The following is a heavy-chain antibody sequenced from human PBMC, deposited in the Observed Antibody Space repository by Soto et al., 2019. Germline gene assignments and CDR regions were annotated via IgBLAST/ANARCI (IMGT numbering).Heavy chain of an antibody. J-gene: IGHJ6*02. Sequence: GESLKISCAASGFTFSSYAMHWVRQAPGKGLEWVAVISYDGSNKYYADSVKGRFTISRDNSKNTLYLQMNSLRAEDTAVYYCARDIGGRDTAMEPQPYYYYGMDVWGQGTTVTVSS. CDR3: ARDIGGRDTAMEPQPYYYYGMDV. CDR1: GFTFSSYA. D-gene: IGHD5-18*01. CDR2: ISYDGSNK. V-gene: IGHV3-30-3*01.